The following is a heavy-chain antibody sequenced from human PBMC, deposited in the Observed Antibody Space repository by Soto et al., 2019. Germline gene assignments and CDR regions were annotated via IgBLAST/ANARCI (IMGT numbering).Heavy chain of an antibody. Sequence: EVQLVESGGGLVKPGGSLRLSCAASGFTFSSYSMKWVRQAPGKGLEWVSSISSSSSYIYYADSVKGRFTISRDNAKNSLYLQMNSLRAEDTAVYYCARDQGAGGGNSLDYWGQGTLVTVSS. V-gene: IGHV3-21*01. CDR2: ISSSSSYI. CDR1: GFTFSSYS. D-gene: IGHD2-21*02. J-gene: IGHJ4*02. CDR3: ARDQGAGGGNSLDY.